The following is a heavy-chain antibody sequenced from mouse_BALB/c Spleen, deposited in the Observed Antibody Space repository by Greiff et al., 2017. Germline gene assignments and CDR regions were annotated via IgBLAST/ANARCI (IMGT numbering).Heavy chain of an antibody. CDR3: AREGMITNVFAY. D-gene: IGHD2-4*01. Sequence: VQLQQSGPELGKPGASVKISCKASGYSFTGYNMYWVKQSHRKSLEWIGYIDPYNGGTSYNQKSKGKATLTVDKSSSTAYMHLNSLTSEDSAIYYCAREGMITNVFAYWGQGTLVTVSA. J-gene: IGHJ3*01. CDR2: IDPYNGGT. CDR1: GYSFTGYN. V-gene: IGHV1S135*01.